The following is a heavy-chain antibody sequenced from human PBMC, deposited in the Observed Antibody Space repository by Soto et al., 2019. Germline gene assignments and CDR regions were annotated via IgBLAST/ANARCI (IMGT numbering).Heavy chain of an antibody. D-gene: IGHD2-21*01. CDR2: INAGNGNT. CDR3: ARMEGVNYYYYGMDV. J-gene: IGHJ6*02. CDR1: GYTFTSYA. Sequence: QVQLVQSGAEEKKPGASVKVSCKASGYTFTSYAMHWVRQAPGQRLEWMGWINAGNGNTKYSQKFQGRVTITRDTSASTAYMELSSLRSEDTAVYYGARMEGVNYYYYGMDVWGQGTTVTVSS. V-gene: IGHV1-3*05.